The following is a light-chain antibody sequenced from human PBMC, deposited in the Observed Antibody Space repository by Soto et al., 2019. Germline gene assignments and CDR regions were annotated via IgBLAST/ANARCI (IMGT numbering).Light chain of an antibody. V-gene: IGLV1-47*01. CDR1: SCNIGSNY. CDR3: AAWDDSLSGPV. J-gene: IGLJ2*01. Sequence: QSVLTQPPSASGTPGQRVTISCSGSSCNIGSNYVYWYQQLPGTAPKLLIYRNNQRPSEVPDRFSGSKSGTSASLAISGRPSEDEADYYCAAWDDSLSGPVFGGGTKLTVL. CDR2: RNN.